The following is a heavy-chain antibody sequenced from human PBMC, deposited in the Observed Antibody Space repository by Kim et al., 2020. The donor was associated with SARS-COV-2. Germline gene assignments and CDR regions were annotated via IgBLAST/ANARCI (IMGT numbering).Heavy chain of an antibody. Sequence: GGSLRLSCAASGFTFSSYSMNWVRQAPGKGLEWVSSISSGSTYIYYADSVKGRFTISRDNAENSLYLQMNSLRAEDTAVYYCARDEGGADAFDIWGQGTMVTVSS. CDR3: ARDEGGADAFDI. CDR2: ISSGSTYI. CDR1: GFTFSSYS. J-gene: IGHJ3*02. D-gene: IGHD1-26*01. V-gene: IGHV3-21*01.